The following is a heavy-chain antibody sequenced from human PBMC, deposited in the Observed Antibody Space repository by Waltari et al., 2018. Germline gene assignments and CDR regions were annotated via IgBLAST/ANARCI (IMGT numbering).Heavy chain of an antibody. Sequence: QPPGKGLEWIGEINHSGSTNYNPSLKSRVTISVDTSKNQFSLKLSSVTAADTAVYYCARTRGIGYYYYYYMDVWGKGTTVTVSS. CDR2: INHSGST. J-gene: IGHJ6*03. D-gene: IGHD3-16*01. CDR3: ARTRGIGYYYYYYMDV. V-gene: IGHV4-34*01.